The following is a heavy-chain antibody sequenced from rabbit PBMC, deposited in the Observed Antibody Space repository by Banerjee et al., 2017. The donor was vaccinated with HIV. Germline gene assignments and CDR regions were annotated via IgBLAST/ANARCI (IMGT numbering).Heavy chain of an antibody. D-gene: IGHD4-1*01. CDR2: IYAGGSAGT. J-gene: IGHJ6*01. V-gene: IGHV1S40*01. CDR3: ARDLAGVIGWNFGL. Sequence: VRQAPGKGLEWIACIYAGGSAGTYYASWARGRFTISKTSSTTVTLQMTSLTAADTATYFCARDLAGVIGWNFGLWGPGTLVTVS.